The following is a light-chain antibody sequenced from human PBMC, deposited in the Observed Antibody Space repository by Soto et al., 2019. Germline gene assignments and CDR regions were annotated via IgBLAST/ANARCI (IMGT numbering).Light chain of an antibody. CDR1: SSDVGSYNL. Sequence: QSVLTQPASVSGSPGQSITISCTGTSSDVGSYNLVSWYQQHPGKAPKLMIYEGSKRPSGVSNRFSGSKSGNTASLTISGLQAEDEANYYCCSYAGSSTSYVFGTGTKLTVI. CDR3: CSYAGSSTSYV. J-gene: IGLJ1*01. V-gene: IGLV2-23*01. CDR2: EGS.